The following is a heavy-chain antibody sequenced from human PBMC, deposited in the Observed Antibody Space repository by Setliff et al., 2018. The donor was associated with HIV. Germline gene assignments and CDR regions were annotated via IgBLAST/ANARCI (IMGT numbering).Heavy chain of an antibody. J-gene: IGHJ3*02. CDR3: ARDNGVTSYRDAFDI. CDR1: GFTFSSNA. CDR2: LSDSGDRT. Sequence: GGSLRLSCEASGFTFSSNAMSWVRQAPGKGLEWVSSLSDSGDRTYYVDSVKGRFTISRDNSKNTLYLQMNSLRAEDTAVYHCARDNGVTSYRDAFDIWGQGTMVTVSS. V-gene: IGHV3-23*01. D-gene: IGHD2-8*01.